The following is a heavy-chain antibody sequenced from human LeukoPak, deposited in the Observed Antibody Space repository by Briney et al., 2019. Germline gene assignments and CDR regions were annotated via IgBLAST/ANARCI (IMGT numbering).Heavy chain of an antibody. D-gene: IGHD3-3*01. CDR1: GESFSDYY. CDR3: ARDRRITIFGVVTSGMDV. CDR2: INHSGTT. J-gene: IGHJ6*03. Sequence: PSETLSLTCAVYGESFSDYYWTWIRQSPGKGLEWIGEINHSGTTNYNPSLKSRVTISVDTSKKQFSLKVSSVIVADTAVYYCARDRRITIFGVVTSGMDVWGKGTTVTVTS. V-gene: IGHV4-34*01.